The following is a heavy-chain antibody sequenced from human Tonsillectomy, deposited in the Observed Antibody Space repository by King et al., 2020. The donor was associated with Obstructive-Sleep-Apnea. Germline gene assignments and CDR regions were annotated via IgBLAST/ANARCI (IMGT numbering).Heavy chain of an antibody. CDR1: GGTFSSYA. CDR2: SIPILGIA. CDR3: ACLLSVGGTWFDP. J-gene: IGHJ5*02. D-gene: IGHD2-8*01. Sequence: VQLVQSGAEVKKPGSSVKVYCKASGGTFSSYAISWVRQAPGQGLEWMGGSIPILGIANYAQKFQGRVTITADKSTSTAYMERSRLRSADTAVYYCACLLSVGGTWFDPWGQGTLVTVSS. V-gene: IGHV1-69*04.